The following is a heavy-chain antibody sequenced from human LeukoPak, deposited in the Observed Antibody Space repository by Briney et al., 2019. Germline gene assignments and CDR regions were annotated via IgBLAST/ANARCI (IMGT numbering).Heavy chain of an antibody. CDR3: ARRTTANYYYGMDV. D-gene: IGHD2-21*02. V-gene: IGHV4-59*01. Sequence: SETLSLTCTVSGGSISSYYWSWIRQPPGKGLEWIGYIYYSGCTNYNPSLKSRVTISVDTSKNQFSLKLSSVTAADTAVYYCARRTTANYYYGMDVWGQGTTVTVSS. CDR1: GGSISSYY. J-gene: IGHJ6*02. CDR2: IYYSGCT.